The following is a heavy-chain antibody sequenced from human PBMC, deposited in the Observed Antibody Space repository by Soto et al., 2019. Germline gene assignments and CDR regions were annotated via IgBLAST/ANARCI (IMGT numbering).Heavy chain of an antibody. CDR1: GGFVSSGSYY. CDR2: MRHSGGT. Sequence: QVQLQQWGAGLLKPSETLSLTCAVYGGFVSSGSYYWSWIRQPPGKGLAWSGEMRHSGGTHFNPSPKSRVTISVDTSNNQFSLKMSSVTAAHTALYYCARVERGTVTTGVDAFDIWGPGTMVTVSS. V-gene: IGHV4-34*01. J-gene: IGHJ3*02. D-gene: IGHD1-1*01. CDR3: ARVERGTVTTGVDAFDI.